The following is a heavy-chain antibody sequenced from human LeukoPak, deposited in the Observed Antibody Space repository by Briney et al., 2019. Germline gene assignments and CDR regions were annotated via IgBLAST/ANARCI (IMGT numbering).Heavy chain of an antibody. D-gene: IGHD3-3*01. CDR1: GFTFSSYW. Sequence: GGSLRLSCAASGFTFSSYWMSWVRQAPGKGLEWVANIKQDGSEKYYVDSVKGRFTISRDNAKNSLYLQMNSLRAEDTAVYYCARDYLITIFGVNWFDPWGQGTLVTVSS. CDR3: ARDYLITIFGVNWFDP. V-gene: IGHV3-7*01. CDR2: IKQDGSEK. J-gene: IGHJ5*02.